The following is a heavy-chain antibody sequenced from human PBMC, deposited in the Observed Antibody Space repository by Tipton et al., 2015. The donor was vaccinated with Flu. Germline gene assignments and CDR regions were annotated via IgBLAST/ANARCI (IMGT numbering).Heavy chain of an antibody. J-gene: IGHJ3*02. CDR3: ARVDLFGSGWPTAFDI. Sequence: SLRLSCAASGFTFSSHEMNWVRQAPGKGLEWVSSISSSGTTIYYADSVKGRFTISRDNAKNSLYLQMNSLRAEDTAVYYCARVDLFGSGWPTAFDIWGQGTMVTVSS. CDR1: GFTFSSHE. V-gene: IGHV3-48*03. D-gene: IGHD6-19*01. CDR2: ISSSGTTI.